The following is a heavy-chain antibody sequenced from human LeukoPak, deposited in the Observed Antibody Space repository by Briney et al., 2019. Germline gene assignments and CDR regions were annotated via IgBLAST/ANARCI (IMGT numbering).Heavy chain of an antibody. D-gene: IGHD3-22*01. V-gene: IGHV3-11*06. J-gene: IGHJ4*02. CDR3: ARAGTYYYDSSGD. CDR2: ISSSSSYT. Sequence: GGSXRXSXAXXGFXFXDYYMSWIRQAPGKGLEWVSYISSSSSYTNYADSVKGRFTISRGNAKNSLYLQMNSLRAEDTAVYYCARAGTYYYDSSGDWGQGTLVTVSS. CDR1: GFXFXDYY.